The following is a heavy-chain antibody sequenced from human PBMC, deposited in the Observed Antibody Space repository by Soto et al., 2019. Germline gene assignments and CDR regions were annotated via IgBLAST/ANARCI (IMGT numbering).Heavy chain of an antibody. CDR1: GGTFSSYA. CDR3: ARCIAVAEGWFDP. V-gene: IGHV1-69*12. J-gene: IGHJ5*02. CDR2: IIPIFGTA. D-gene: IGHD6-19*01. Sequence: QVQLVQSGAEVKKPGSSVKVSCKASGGTFSSYAISWVRQAPGQGLEWMGGIIPIFGTANYAQKFQGRVTITADESTRTAYMELSSLRSADTAVYCCARCIAVAEGWFDPWGQGTLVTFSS.